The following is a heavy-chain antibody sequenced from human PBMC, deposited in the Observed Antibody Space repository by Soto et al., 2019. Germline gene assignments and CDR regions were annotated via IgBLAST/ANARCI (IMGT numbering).Heavy chain of an antibody. CDR3: AGRTDSSSSETTYYYYYMDF. V-gene: IGHV3-7*01. CDR1: GFTFISYW. CDR2: IKQDGSEK. Sequence: PGGSLRLSCAASGFTFISYWMSWVLQAPWKGLEWVANIKQDGSEKYYVDSVKGRFTISRDNAKNSLYLQMNSLRAEDTAVYYCAGRTDSSSSETTYYYYYMDFWGKGTTVTVSS. J-gene: IGHJ6*03. D-gene: IGHD6-6*01.